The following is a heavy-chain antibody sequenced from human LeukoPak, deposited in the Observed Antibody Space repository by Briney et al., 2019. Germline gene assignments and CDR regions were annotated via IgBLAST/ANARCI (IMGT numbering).Heavy chain of an antibody. D-gene: IGHD3-16*01. J-gene: IGHJ4*02. CDR2: INHSGTT. CDR3: ARGGSVHYFDY. Sequence: PSETLSLTCTVSGGSISSGSYYWSWIRQPPGKGLEWIGEINHSGTTNYNPSLKSRVTMSVDTSKNQFSLKLSSVTAADTAVYYCARGGSVHYFDYWGQGTLVTVSS. V-gene: IGHV4-39*07. CDR1: GGSISSGSYY.